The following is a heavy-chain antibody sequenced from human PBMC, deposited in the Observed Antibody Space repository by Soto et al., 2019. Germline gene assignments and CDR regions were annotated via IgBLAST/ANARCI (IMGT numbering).Heavy chain of an antibody. CDR1: GFSLNTGGLG. Sequence: QITLKESGPTLVKPTQTLTLTCTFSGFSLNTGGLGVGWIRQPPGKALEWLALIYWDNDKRYSPSLMSRLTITKDTSKNQVVLTMTHMDPVDAATYYCVHSRCGGDCLQSYSSHYYYGMDVWGQGTTVTVSS. J-gene: IGHJ6*02. D-gene: IGHD2-21*02. CDR3: VHSRCGGDCLQSYSSHYYYGMDV. V-gene: IGHV2-5*02. CDR2: IYWDNDK.